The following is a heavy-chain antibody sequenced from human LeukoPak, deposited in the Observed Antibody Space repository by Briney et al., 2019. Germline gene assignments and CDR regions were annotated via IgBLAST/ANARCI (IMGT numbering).Heavy chain of an antibody. J-gene: IGHJ6*02. CDR3: ARGGSRQNFYYYGLDV. CDR1: GGSINSFF. D-gene: IGHD5-12*01. Sequence: SETLSLTCTVSGGSINSFFWNWIRQTPGKGLEWIGYISFSGITNYNPSLQSRVSMSVDTSKNEFSLRRSSVTAADTAVYYCARGGSRQNFYYYGLDVWGQGTTVTVSS. V-gene: IGHV4-59*01. CDR2: ISFSGIT.